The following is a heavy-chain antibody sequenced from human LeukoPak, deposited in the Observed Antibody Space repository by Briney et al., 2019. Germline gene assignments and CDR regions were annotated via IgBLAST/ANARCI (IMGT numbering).Heavy chain of an antibody. CDR1: GGSISSSSYY. J-gene: IGHJ6*03. D-gene: IGHD3-10*01. CDR2: IYYSGST. CDR3: ARRMVRGADVPPYYYYYMDV. Sequence: SETLSLTCTVSGGSISSSSYYWGWLRQPPGQGLEWIGSIYYSGSTYYNPSLKSRATITVDTAKNQFSLTLSSVTAADTAVYYCARRMVRGADVPPYYYYYMDVWGKGTTVTVSS. V-gene: IGHV4-39*01.